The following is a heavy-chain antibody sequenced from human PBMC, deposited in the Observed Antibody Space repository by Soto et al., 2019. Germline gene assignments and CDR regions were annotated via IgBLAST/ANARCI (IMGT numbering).Heavy chain of an antibody. J-gene: IGHJ3*02. D-gene: IGHD2-15*01. CDR2: ISGSGGST. Sequence: LRLSCAASGFTFSSYAMSWVRQAPGKGLEWVSAISGSGGSTYYADSVKGRFTISRDNSKNTLYLQMNSLRAEDTAVYYCAKDTGGSSSAFDAFDIWGQGTMVTVSS. CDR3: AKDTGGSSSAFDAFDI. V-gene: IGHV3-23*01. CDR1: GFTFSSYA.